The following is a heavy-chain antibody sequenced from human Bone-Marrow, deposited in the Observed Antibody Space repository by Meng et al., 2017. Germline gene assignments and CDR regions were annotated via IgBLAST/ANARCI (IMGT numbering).Heavy chain of an antibody. D-gene: IGHD3-9*01. V-gene: IGHV7-4-1*02. Sequence: ASVKVSCKASGYTFTSYAMKWVRQAPGQGLEGMGWINTNTGNTTYAQGFTGRFVFSLDTSVSTAYLQISSLKAEDTAVYYCARDLYPSYDILTGYSVYFDYWGQGTLVTVSS. J-gene: IGHJ4*02. CDR1: GYTFTSYA. CDR3: ARDLYPSYDILTGYSVYFDY. CDR2: INTNTGNT.